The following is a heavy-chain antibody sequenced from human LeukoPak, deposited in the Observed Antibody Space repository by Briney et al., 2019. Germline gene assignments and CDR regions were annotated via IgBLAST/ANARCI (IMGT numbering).Heavy chain of an antibody. J-gene: IGHJ6*02. V-gene: IGHV4-59*01. Sequence: PSETLSLTCTVSGGSISSYYWSWIRQPPGKGLEWLGYIYYSGSTNYNPSLKSRVTISVDTSKNQFSLKLSSVTAADTAVYYCARDELRGYYYYGMDVWGQGTTVTVPS. CDR1: GGSISSYY. D-gene: IGHD1-7*01. CDR2: IYYSGST. CDR3: ARDELRGYYYYGMDV.